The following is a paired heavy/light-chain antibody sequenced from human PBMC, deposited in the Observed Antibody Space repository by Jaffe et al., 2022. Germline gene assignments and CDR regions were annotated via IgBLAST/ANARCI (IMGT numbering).Light chain of an antibody. J-gene: IGLJ3*02. CDR2: DTS. V-gene: IGLV7-46*01. CDR1: TGAVTSGHY. CDR3: LLSYSGARV. Sequence: QAVVTQEPSLTVSPGGTVTLTCGSSTGAVTSGHYPYWFQQKPGQAPRTLIFDTSNKHPWTPARFSGSLLGGKAALTLSGAQPEDEAEYYCLLSYSGARVFGGGTKLTVL.
Heavy chain of an antibody. D-gene: IGHD7-27*01. CDR3: ATSAMGTSIDY. CDR1: GYTFTDYY. CDR2: VDPEDGET. J-gene: IGHJ4*02. Sequence: EVQLVQSGAEVKKPGATVKISCKVSGYTFTDYYMHWVQQAPGKGLEWMGLVDPEDGETIYAEKFQGRITITADTSTDTAYMELSSLRSEDTAVYYCATSAMGTSIDYWGQGTLVTVSS. V-gene: IGHV1-69-2*01.